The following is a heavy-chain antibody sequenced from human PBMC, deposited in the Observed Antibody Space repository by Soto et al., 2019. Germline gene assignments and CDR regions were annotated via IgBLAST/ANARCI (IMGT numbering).Heavy chain of an antibody. CDR1: GFTVSSYY. Sequence: GGSLRLSCAASGFTVSSYYMNWVRLVPEKGLEWVSVIYSSGPTFYADSVRGRFTISRDNSKNTLYLQMNSLRVEDTAVYYCARAFGGSYDYWGQGTLVTVSS. V-gene: IGHV3-53*01. CDR2: IYSSGPT. D-gene: IGHD1-26*01. J-gene: IGHJ4*02. CDR3: ARAFGGSYDY.